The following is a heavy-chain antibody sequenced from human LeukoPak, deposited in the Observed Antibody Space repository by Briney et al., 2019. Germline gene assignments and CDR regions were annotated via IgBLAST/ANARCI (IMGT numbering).Heavy chain of an antibody. CDR1: GGSISSSSYY. V-gene: IGHV4-39*07. J-gene: IGHJ4*02. CDR2: IYYSGST. CDR3: ARDKGYSGTYDY. D-gene: IGHD5-12*01. Sequence: SETLSPTCTVSGGSISSSSYYWGWIRQPLGKGLEWIGSIYYSGSTYYNPSLKSRVTISVDTSKNQFSLKLSSVTAADTAVYYCARDKGYSGTYDYWGQGTLVTVSS.